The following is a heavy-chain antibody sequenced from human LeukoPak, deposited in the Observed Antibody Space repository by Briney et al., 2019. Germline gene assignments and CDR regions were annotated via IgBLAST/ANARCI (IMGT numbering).Heavy chain of an antibody. V-gene: IGHV4-61*01. D-gene: IGHD4-23*01. CDR2: IDYSGSA. J-gene: IGHJ4*02. CDR3: ARDMGAPDYGSYSVDY. CDR1: GGSVSSGSYY. Sequence: SETPSLTCTVSGGSVSSGSYYWSWIRQPPGRGLEWIAYIDYSGSAAYNPSLKSRVTISRDMSTNQFSLKMTSVTAADTAVYFCARDMGAPDYGSYSVDYWGQGTLVTVSS.